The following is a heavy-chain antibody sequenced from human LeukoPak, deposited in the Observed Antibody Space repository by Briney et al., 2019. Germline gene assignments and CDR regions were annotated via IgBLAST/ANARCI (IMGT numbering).Heavy chain of an antibody. CDR3: ARAYCSGGSCPFDY. D-gene: IGHD2-15*01. Sequence: SETLSLTCTVSGGSISSGGYYWSWIRQHPGKGLEWIGYIYYSGSTYYNPSLKSRVTISVDTSKNQFSLKLSSVTAADTAVYYCARAYCSGGSCPFDYWGQGTLVTVSS. CDR2: IYYSGST. J-gene: IGHJ4*02. CDR1: GGSISSGGYY. V-gene: IGHV4-31*03.